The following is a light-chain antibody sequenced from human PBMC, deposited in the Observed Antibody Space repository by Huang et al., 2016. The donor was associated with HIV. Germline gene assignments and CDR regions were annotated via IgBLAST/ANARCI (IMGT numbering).Light chain of an antibody. V-gene: IGKV3-11*01. J-gene: IGKJ3*01. CDR1: QSVTSY. Sequence: EIVLTQSPATLSLSPGESATLSCRASQSVTSYLAWYQQKPGQAPRLLIYDASNRATGIPARFMGSGSGTDFTLTISSLEPEDFAVYYCQQRSNWPPRGTFGPGTKVDIK. CDR3: QQRSNWPPRGT. CDR2: DAS.